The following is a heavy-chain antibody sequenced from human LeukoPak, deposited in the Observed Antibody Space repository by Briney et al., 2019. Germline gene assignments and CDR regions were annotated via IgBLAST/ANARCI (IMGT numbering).Heavy chain of an antibody. CDR3: ARDQSTDLWFGELLQSIDY. V-gene: IGHV3-21*01. J-gene: IGHJ4*02. CDR2: ISSSSSYI. CDR1: GFTFSSYW. Sequence: GGSLRLSCAAPGFTFSSYWMKWVRQAPGEGGGWGSSISSSSSYIYYADSVKGRFTISRDNAKNSLYLQMNSPRAEDTAVYYCARDQSTDLWFGELLQSIDYWGQGTLVTVSS. D-gene: IGHD3-10*01.